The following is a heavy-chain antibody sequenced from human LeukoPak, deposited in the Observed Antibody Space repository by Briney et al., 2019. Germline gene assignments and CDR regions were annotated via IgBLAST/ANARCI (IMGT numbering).Heavy chain of an antibody. CDR1: GFTVSSNY. D-gene: IGHD1-14*01. Sequence: PGGSLRLSCAASGFTVSSNYMSWVRQAPGKGLEWVSTLYPGGGTYYADSVRGRSTISRDNSKNTLFLQMNSLRAEDTAIYYCARAGRENLGRYYFDYWGQGTLVTVSS. J-gene: IGHJ4*02. CDR3: ARAGRENLGRYYFDY. CDR2: LYPGGGT. V-gene: IGHV3-53*01.